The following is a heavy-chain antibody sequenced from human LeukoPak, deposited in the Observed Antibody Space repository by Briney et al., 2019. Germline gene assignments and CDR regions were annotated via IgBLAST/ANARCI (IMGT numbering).Heavy chain of an antibody. D-gene: IGHD2-15*01. CDR1: GGSFSGYY. CDR3: ARKGRGSYLGYCSGGSCYGYYYYMDV. V-gene: IGHV4-34*01. J-gene: IGHJ6*03. CDR2: INHSGST. Sequence: SETLSLTCAVYGGSFSGYYWSWIRQPPGKGLEWIGEINHSGSTNYNPSLKSRVTISVDTSKNQFSLKLSSVTAADTAVYYCARKGRGSYLGYCSGGSCYGYYYYMDVWGKGTTVTVSS.